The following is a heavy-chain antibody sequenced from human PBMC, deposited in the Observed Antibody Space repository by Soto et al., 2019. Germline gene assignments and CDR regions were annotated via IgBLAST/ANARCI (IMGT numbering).Heavy chain of an antibody. J-gene: IGHJ4*02. CDR2: IYYSGST. CDR1: GGSISSYY. CDR3: ARGLDSSGWYYYFDY. V-gene: IGHV4-59*01. Sequence: PSETLSLTCTVSGGSISSYYWSWIRQPPGKGLEWTGYIYYSGSTNYNPSLKSRVTISVDTSKNQFSLKLSSVTAADTAVYYCARGLDSSGWYYYFDYWGQGTLVTVSS. D-gene: IGHD6-19*01.